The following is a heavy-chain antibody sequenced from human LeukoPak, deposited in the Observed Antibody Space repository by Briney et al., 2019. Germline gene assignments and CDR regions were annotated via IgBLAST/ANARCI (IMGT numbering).Heavy chain of an antibody. CDR1: GDSISNYY. CDR2: MYNRGST. Sequence: SETLSLTCTVSGDSISNYYWSWIRQSPGKELEWVGYMYNRGSTIYNPSLKSRVTISTDTSKNQFSLRLTSVTAADTAVYYCARAEKAVTGTLDYWGQGTLITVSS. CDR3: ARAEKAVTGTLDY. J-gene: IGHJ4*02. V-gene: IGHV4-59*01. D-gene: IGHD6-19*01.